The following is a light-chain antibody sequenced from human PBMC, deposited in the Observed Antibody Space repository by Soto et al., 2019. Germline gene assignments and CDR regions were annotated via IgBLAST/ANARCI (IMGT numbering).Light chain of an antibody. CDR1: QRISSN. CDR2: GAS. Sequence: EIVMTQSPATLSVSPGERATLYCKASQRISSNLAWYRQKPGQPPRLLIYGASTRASGIPARFSGSGSGTEFTLTISGLQSEDFALYYCQQYNIWPPYTFGQGTKLEIK. V-gene: IGKV3-15*01. J-gene: IGKJ2*01. CDR3: QQYNIWPPYT.